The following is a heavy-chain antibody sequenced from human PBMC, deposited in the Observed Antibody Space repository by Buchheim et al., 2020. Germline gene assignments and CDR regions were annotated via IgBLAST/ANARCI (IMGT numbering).Heavy chain of an antibody. Sequence: QVQLVQSGAEVKKPGASVKVSCKASGYTFTGYYMHWVRQAPGQGVEWMGWINPNSGGTNYAQKFQGRVTMTRDTSISTAYMELSRLRADDTAVYYCARESAIGYGDYSRGPENYFDYWGQGTL. D-gene: IGHD4-17*01. CDR2: INPNSGGT. V-gene: IGHV1-2*02. CDR1: GYTFTGYY. CDR3: ARESAIGYGDYSRGPENYFDY. J-gene: IGHJ4*02.